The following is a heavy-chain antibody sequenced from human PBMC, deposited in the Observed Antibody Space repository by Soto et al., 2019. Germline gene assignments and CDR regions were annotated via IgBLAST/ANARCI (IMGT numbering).Heavy chain of an antibody. CDR2: LYSTNVA. J-gene: IGHJ4*02. D-gene: IGHD3-3*01. CDR3: VRNPFGVSSDGVVV. CDR1: EFTVTTNY. V-gene: IGHV3-53*01. Sequence: EVQVVESGGGLIQPGGSLRLSCAASEFTVTTNYLTWVRQAPGKGLEWVSLLYSTNVAHYADSVMGRFTIARDISKNMFYLEMNSLRAEDTAVYYCVRNPFGVSSDGVVVWGQGTLVTVSS.